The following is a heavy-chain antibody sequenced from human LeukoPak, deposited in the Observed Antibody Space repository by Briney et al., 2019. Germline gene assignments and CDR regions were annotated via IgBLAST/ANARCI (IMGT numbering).Heavy chain of an antibody. CDR2: TNHSGST. CDR3: ARDIGAYYGSGSNWFDP. D-gene: IGHD3-10*01. Sequence: SETLSLTCGVYGGSFSGYYWNWIRQSPGKGLEWIGETNHSGSTNYNPSLKSRVTISVDTSKNQFSLKLSSVTAAGTAVYYCARDIGAYYGSGSNWFDPWGQGTLVTVSS. J-gene: IGHJ5*02. CDR1: GGSFSGYY. V-gene: IGHV4-34*01.